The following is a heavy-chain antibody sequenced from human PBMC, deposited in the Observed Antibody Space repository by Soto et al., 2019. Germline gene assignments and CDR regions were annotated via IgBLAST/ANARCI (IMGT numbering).Heavy chain of an antibody. J-gene: IGHJ4*02. D-gene: IGHD3-22*01. CDR2: IYYSGST. V-gene: IGHV4-59*01. CDR3: ARGGRDSSSYHYVSRHLSY. CDR1: GGSISSYY. Sequence: SETVSLTCTVSGGSISSYYWSWIRQPPGKGLEWIGYIYYSGSTNYNPSLKSRVTISVDTSKNQFSLKLSTDDTALYYCARGGRDSSSYHYVSRHLSYWGQGTLVTVSS.